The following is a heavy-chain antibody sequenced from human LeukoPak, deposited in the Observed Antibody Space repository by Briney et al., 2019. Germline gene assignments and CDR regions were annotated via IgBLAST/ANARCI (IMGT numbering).Heavy chain of an antibody. CDR2: ISSGSSYT. J-gene: IGHJ4*02. CDR3: ARDVGGSLDY. D-gene: IGHD1-26*01. V-gene: IGHV3-11*05. Sequence: PGGSLRLSCAASGFSFSEYYMSWIRQAPGKGLEWVSCISSGSSYTNYTDSVKGRFTISRDNAKRSLYLQMNSLTAEDTAVYYCARDVGGSLDYWGQGTLVTVSS. CDR1: GFSFSEYY.